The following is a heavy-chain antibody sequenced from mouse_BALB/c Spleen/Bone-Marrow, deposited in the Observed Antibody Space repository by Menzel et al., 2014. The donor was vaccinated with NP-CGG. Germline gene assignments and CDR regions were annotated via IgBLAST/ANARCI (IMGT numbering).Heavy chain of an antibody. CDR3: ARIDYYGYFAY. V-gene: IGHV4-1*02. CDR1: GFDFSRFW. J-gene: IGHJ3*01. D-gene: IGHD1-2*01. Sequence: EVKLLESGGGLVQPGGSLKLSCAASGFDFSRFWMSWVRQAPGKGLEWIGEIIPDSSTLNYTPSLKNKSIISRDNAKNTLYLQMNKVKSEDTTLYYCARIDYYGYFAYWGQGTLVTVSA. CDR2: IIPDSSTL.